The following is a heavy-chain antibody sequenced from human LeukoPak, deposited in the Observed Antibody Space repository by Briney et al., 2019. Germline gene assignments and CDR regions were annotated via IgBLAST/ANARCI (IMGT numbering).Heavy chain of an antibody. D-gene: IGHD6-13*01. CDR2: ISWNSGSI. J-gene: IGHJ3*02. V-gene: IGHV3-9*03. CDR1: GFTFDDYA. Sequence: GGSLRLSCAASGFTFDDYAMHWVRQAPGKGLEWVSGISWNSGSIGYADSVKGRFTISRDNAKNSLYLQMNSLRAEGMALYYCAKDISSSWYENAFDIWGQGTMVTVSS. CDR3: AKDISSSWYENAFDI.